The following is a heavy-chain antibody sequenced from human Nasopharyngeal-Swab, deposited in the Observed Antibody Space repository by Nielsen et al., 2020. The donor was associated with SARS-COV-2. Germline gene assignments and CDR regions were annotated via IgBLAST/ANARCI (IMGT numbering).Heavy chain of an antibody. J-gene: IGHJ6*03. CDR1: GFTFSSYS. D-gene: IGHD2-2*01. Sequence: GESLKISCAASGFTFSSYSMNWVRQAPGKGLEWVSYISSNSSTIYYADSVKGRFTISRDNAKNSLYLQMNSLRAEDTAVYYCARERKDIVVVPAASGTETYYYYYMDVWGKGTTVTVSS. V-gene: IGHV3-48*04. CDR3: ARERKDIVVVPAASGTETYYYYYMDV. CDR2: ISSNSSTI.